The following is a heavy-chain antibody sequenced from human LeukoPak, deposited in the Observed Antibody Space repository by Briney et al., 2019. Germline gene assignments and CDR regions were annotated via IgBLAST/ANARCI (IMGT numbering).Heavy chain of an antibody. V-gene: IGHV1-2*02. Sequence: ASVKVSCKASGYTFTGYYMHWVRQAPGQGLEWMGWINPNSGGTNYAQKFQGRVTMTRDTSISTAYMELSRLRSDDTAVYYCAREPLNYYGSGSYWYYMDVWGKGTTVTISS. CDR1: GYTFTGYY. D-gene: IGHD3-10*01. CDR2: INPNSGGT. J-gene: IGHJ6*03. CDR3: AREPLNYYGSGSYWYYMDV.